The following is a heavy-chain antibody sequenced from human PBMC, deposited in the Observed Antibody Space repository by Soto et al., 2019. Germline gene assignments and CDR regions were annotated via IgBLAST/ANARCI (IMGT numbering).Heavy chain of an antibody. CDR3: ARRDTAMVSGYYYGMDV. V-gene: IGHV5-10-1*01. J-gene: IGHJ6*02. D-gene: IGHD5-18*01. CDR1: GYSFTSYW. CDR2: IDPSDSYT. Sequence: GESLKISCKGSGYSFTSYWISGVRQMPGKGLEWMGRIDPSDSYTNYSPSFQGHVTISADKSISTAYLQWSSLKASDTAMYYCARRDTAMVSGYYYGMDVWGQGTTVTVSS.